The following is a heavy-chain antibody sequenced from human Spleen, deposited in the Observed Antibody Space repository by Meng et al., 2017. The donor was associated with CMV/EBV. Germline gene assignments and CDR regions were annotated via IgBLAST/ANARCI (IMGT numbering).Heavy chain of an antibody. CDR1: GFIFSDLR. J-gene: IGHJ4*02. V-gene: IGHV3-33*06. D-gene: IGHD1-26*01. CDR3: AKGSSSYSKYIDY. Sequence: WAESGFIFSDLRMRWVRQAPGEGLEWVAVIWYDRSNEYCADSLKGRFTISRDNSKNALSLQMYSLRAEDTAVYYCAKGSSSYSKYIDYWGQGTLVTVSS. CDR2: IWYDRSNE.